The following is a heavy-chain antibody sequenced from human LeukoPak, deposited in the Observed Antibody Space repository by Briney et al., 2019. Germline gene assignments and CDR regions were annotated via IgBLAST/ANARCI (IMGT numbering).Heavy chain of an antibody. Sequence: GGSLRLSCAASGFTFSSYSMNWVRQAPGKGLEWVSSISSSSSYIYYADSVKGRFTMSRDNSKNTLYLQMNSLRAEDTAIYYCASPAIVATISVDYWGQGTLVTVSS. CDR2: ISSSSSYI. J-gene: IGHJ4*02. V-gene: IGHV3-21*04. CDR3: ASPAIVATISVDY. CDR1: GFTFSSYS. D-gene: IGHD5-12*01.